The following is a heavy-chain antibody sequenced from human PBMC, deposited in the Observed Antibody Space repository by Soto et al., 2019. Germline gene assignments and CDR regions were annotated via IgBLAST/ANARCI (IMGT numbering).Heavy chain of an antibody. CDR2: ISASGTHT. J-gene: IGHJ6*03. Sequence: EVKLLDSGGGLGQYGGSLRLSCAASGFSFYTYAMNWVRQAPGKGLEWVSSISASGTHTYYADSVKSRFTISRDNSRNTVYLQMNSLRVEDTAVYYCAKGGRSGYFAYHYIGVWGKGTTVTVSS. V-gene: IGHV3-23*01. CDR3: AKGGRSGYFAYHYIGV. CDR1: GFSFYTYA. D-gene: IGHD3-3*01.